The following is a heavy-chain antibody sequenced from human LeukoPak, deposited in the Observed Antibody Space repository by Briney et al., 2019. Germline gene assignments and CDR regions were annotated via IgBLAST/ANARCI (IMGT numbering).Heavy chain of an antibody. J-gene: IGHJ4*02. CDR2: INHSGST. CDR3: ARINYGDFDY. V-gene: IGHV4-34*01. Sequence: SETLSLTRAVYGGSFSDHYWSWIRQPPGKGLEWIGEINHSGSTNYNPSLKSRVTISVDTSKIQFSLNLNSVTAADTAVYYCARINYGDFDYWGQGTLVTVSS. D-gene: IGHD4/OR15-4a*01. CDR1: GGSFSDHY.